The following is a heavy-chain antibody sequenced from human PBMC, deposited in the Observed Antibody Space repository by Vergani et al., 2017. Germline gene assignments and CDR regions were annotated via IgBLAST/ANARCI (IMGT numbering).Heavy chain of an antibody. V-gene: IGHV4-30-4*01. J-gene: IGHJ3*02. CDR2: IYYSGST. CDR1: GGSTSSGDYY. CDR3: ARPPAAGIFRGDFDI. Sequence: QVQLQESGPGLVKPSQTLSLTCTVSGGSTSSGDYYWSWIRQPPGKGLEWIGYIYYSGSTYYNPSLKSRVPISVDTSKNQFDLKLSSVTAADTAAYYCARPPAAGIFRGDFDIWGQGTMVTVSS. D-gene: IGHD6-13*01.